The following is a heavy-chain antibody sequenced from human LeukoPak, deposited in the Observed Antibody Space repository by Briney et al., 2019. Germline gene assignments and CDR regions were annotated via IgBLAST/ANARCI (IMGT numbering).Heavy chain of an antibody. D-gene: IGHD3-22*01. CDR1: GFTFSSYA. Sequence: GGSLRLSCAASGFTFSSYAMSWVRQAPGKGLEWVSAISGSGGSTYYADSVKGRFTISRDNSKNTLYLQMNSLRAEDTAVYYCAKDRKYYYDSSDHGYYFDYWGQGTLVTVSS. J-gene: IGHJ4*02. V-gene: IGHV3-23*01. CDR3: AKDRKYYYDSSDHGYYFDY. CDR2: ISGSGGST.